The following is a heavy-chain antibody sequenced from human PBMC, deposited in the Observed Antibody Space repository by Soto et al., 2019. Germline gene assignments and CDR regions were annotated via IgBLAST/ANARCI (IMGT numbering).Heavy chain of an antibody. CDR2: ISSSGSTI. J-gene: IGHJ4*02. Sequence: QVQLVESGGGLVKPGGSLRLSCAASGFTFSDYYMSWIRQAPGKGLEWLSYISSSGSTIYYADSVKGRFTISRDNAKNSLYLQMNRLRAEDTAVYYCARGVESDSRGYYYVGVEYWGQGTLVTVSS. CDR1: GFTFSDYY. V-gene: IGHV3-11*01. D-gene: IGHD3-22*01. CDR3: ARGVESDSRGYYYVGVEY.